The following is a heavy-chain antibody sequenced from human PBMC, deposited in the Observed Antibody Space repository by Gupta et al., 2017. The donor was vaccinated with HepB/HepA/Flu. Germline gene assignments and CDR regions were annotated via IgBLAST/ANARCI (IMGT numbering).Heavy chain of an antibody. Sequence: QITLKASGPTLVKPTQTLTLTCTFSGFSLSTSGVGVGWILQPPGKALEWLALIYWNDDKRYSPSLKSRLTITKDTSKNQVVLTMTNMDPVDTATYYCAHRPPVLDYYDSSDWFDPWGQGTLVTVSS. V-gene: IGHV2-5*01. CDR2: IYWNDDK. D-gene: IGHD3-22*01. J-gene: IGHJ5*02. CDR3: AHRPPVLDYYDSSDWFDP. CDR1: GFSLSTSGVG.